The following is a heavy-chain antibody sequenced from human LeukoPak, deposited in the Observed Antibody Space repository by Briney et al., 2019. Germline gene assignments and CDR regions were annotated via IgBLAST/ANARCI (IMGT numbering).Heavy chain of an antibody. CDR2: IHYSEST. CDR1: GGSIRSYY. D-gene: IGHD3-10*01. Sequence: PSETLSLTCTVSGGSIRSYYWGWIRQPPGKRLEWIGYIHYSESTKYNPSLKSRVTMSVDTSKNQFSLKLSSVTAADTAVYYCASRSGSFSDALDVWGQGTLVTVSS. CDR3: ASRSGSFSDALDV. V-gene: IGHV4-59*08. J-gene: IGHJ3*01.